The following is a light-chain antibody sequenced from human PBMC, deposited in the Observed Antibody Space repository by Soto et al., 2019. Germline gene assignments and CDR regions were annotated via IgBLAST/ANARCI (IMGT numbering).Light chain of an antibody. V-gene: IGLV2-14*01. CDR1: SSDVGGYNY. J-gene: IGLJ2*01. CDR2: DVS. Sequence: QSVLTQPASVSGSPGQSITISCTGTSSDVGGYNYVSWYQQHPGKAPKLMIYDVSNRPSGVSNRFSGSKSGNTASLTISGPQAEDEADYYCSSYTSSSTLVLGGGTKVTVL. CDR3: SSYTSSSTLV.